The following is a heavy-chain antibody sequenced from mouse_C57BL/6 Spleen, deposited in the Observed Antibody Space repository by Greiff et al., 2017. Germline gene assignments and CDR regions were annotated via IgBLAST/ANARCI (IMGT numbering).Heavy chain of an antibody. Sequence: VQLQQSGPGLVKPSQSLSLTCSVTGYSITSGYYWNWIRQFPGNKLEWMGYISYDGSNNYNPSLKNRISITRDTSKNQFFLKLNSVTTEDTATYYCARALGRGYFDYWGQGTTLTVSS. V-gene: IGHV3-6*01. CDR1: GYSITSGYY. D-gene: IGHD4-1*01. CDR2: ISYDGSN. J-gene: IGHJ2*01. CDR3: ARALGRGYFDY.